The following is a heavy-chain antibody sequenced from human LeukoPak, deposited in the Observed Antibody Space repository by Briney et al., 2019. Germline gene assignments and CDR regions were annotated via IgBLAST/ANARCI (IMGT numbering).Heavy chain of an antibody. CDR1: GFSFRDYP. CDR2: ISAGADVI. Sequence: PGGSLRLSCEAAGFSFRDYPMGWVRRASGKRLEWVSGISAGADVIFYADPVKGRFTISRDNSKNTLYLQMNSLRAEDTAVYYCAKGTLAAAAPGYFDYWGQGTLVTVSS. V-gene: IGHV3-23*01. D-gene: IGHD6-13*01. CDR3: AKGTLAAAAPGYFDY. J-gene: IGHJ4*02.